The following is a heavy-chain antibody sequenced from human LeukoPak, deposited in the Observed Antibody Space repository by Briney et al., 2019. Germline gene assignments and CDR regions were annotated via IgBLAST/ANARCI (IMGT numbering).Heavy chain of an antibody. CDR3: ARGTVYSGYDGYYYYGMDV. Sequence: SETLSLTCTVSGGSISSYYWSWIRQPAGKGLEWIGRIYPSGSTNYNPSLKSRVTMSVDTSKNQFSLKLSSVTAAGTAVYYCARGTVYSGYDGYYYYGMDVWGQGTTVTVSS. CDR1: GGSISSYY. V-gene: IGHV4-4*07. CDR2: IYPSGST. J-gene: IGHJ6*02. D-gene: IGHD5-12*01.